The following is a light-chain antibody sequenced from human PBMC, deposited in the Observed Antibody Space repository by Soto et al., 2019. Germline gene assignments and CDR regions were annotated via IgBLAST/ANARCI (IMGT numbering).Light chain of an antibody. CDR3: SSWTSGATDA. V-gene: IGLV2-14*03. Sequence: QSVLTQPASVSGSPGQSITISCAGTSSDVGAYNYVSWYQHHPGKAPKLMIYDVNNRPSGDSNRFSGSKSGNTASLTISGLQAEDEADYYCSSWTSGATDAFGSGTKVTVL. CDR2: DVN. J-gene: IGLJ1*01. CDR1: SSDVGAYNY.